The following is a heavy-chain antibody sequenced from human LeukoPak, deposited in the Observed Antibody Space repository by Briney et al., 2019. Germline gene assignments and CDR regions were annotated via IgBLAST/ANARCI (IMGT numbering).Heavy chain of an antibody. CDR3: ARGYSSSWYFRFSWFDP. J-gene: IGHJ5*02. CDR2: IDTSGNT. Sequence: KSSETLSLTCTVSGGSISSYYWSWIRQPAGKGLEWIGRIDTSGNTNYKPSLKSRVTISVDTSKNQFSLKLSSVTAADTAVYYCARGYSSSWYFRFSWFDPWGQGTLVTVSS. D-gene: IGHD6-13*01. CDR1: GGSISSYY. V-gene: IGHV4-4*07.